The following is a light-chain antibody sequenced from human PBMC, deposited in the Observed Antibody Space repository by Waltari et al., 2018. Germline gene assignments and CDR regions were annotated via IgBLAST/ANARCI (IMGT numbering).Light chain of an antibody. J-gene: IGLJ1*01. Sequence: QSALTQPASVSGSPGQSITISCTGTSSAVGGYKYVSWYQQHPGKAPKHMVYDVSNRPSGVSNRFSGSKSGNTASLTISGLQAEDEADYYCSSYTTSNTLVFGAGTNVIVL. CDR1: SSAVGGYKY. CDR3: SSYTTSNTLV. V-gene: IGLV2-14*03. CDR2: DVS.